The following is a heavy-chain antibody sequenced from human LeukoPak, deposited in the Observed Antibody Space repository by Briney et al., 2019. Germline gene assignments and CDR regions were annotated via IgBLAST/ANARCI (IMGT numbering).Heavy chain of an antibody. CDR2: ISGSGGST. CDR3: ARDFYDTSDYYYDY. Sequence: GGSLRLSCAASGFTFSSYAMSWVRQAPGKGLEWVSAISGSGGSTYYADSVKGRFTISRDNSKNTLYLQMNGLRAEDTAVYYCARDFYDTSDYYYDYWGQGTLVTVSS. D-gene: IGHD3-22*01. CDR1: GFTFSSYA. V-gene: IGHV3-23*01. J-gene: IGHJ4*02.